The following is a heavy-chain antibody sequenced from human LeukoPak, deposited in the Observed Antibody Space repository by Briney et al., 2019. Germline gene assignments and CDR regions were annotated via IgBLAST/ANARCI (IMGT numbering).Heavy chain of an antibody. Sequence: GGSLRLSCAASGFTFSSYAMHWVRQAPGKGLEYVSAISSNGGSTYYANSVKGRFTISRDNSKNTLYLQMGSLRAEDMAVYYCARDQRAYCGGDCYQGYWGQGTLVTVSS. D-gene: IGHD2-21*02. J-gene: IGHJ4*02. CDR2: ISSNGGST. V-gene: IGHV3-64*01. CDR3: ARDQRAYCGGDCYQGY. CDR1: GFTFSSYA.